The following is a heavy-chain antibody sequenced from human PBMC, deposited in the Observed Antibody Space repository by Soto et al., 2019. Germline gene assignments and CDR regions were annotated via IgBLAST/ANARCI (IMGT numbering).Heavy chain of an antibody. CDR2: ISYDGSNK. CDR3: AKEFHSWNYFDY. V-gene: IGHV3-30*18. CDR1: GFTFSSSG. J-gene: IGHJ4*02. D-gene: IGHD1-20*01. Sequence: QVPLVESGGGVVQPGRSLRLSCAASGFTFSSSGMHWVRQAPGKGLEWVAVISYDGSNKFYADSVKGRFTISRDNFRNTLYLQMNSLRAEDTAVYYCAKEFHSWNYFDYWGQGTLVTVSS.